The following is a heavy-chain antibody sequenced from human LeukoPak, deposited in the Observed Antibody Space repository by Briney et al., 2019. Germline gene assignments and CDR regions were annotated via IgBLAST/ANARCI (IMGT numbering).Heavy chain of an antibody. CDR3: ARDGLTYYDFWSGYFFRDY. Sequence: GGSLRLSCAASGFTFSSYAMHWVRQAPGKGLEWVAVISYDGSNKYYADSVKGRFTISRDNSKNTLYLQMNSLRAEDTAVYYCARDGLTYYDFWSGYFFRDYWGQGTLVTVSS. J-gene: IGHJ4*02. V-gene: IGHV3-30-3*01. CDR2: ISYDGSNK. D-gene: IGHD3-3*01. CDR1: GFTFSSYA.